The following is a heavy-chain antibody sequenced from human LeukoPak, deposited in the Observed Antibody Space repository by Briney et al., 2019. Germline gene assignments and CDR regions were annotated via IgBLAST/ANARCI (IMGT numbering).Heavy chain of an antibody. V-gene: IGHV5-10-1*01. Sequence: GESLRISCKGSGYSFTSYRISWVRQMPGKGLEWMGRIDPSDSYTNYSPSFQGHVTISADKSISTAYLQWSSLKASDTAMYYCARLGGDMFHAWTPPGFDYWGQGTLVTVSS. CDR1: GYSFTSYR. D-gene: IGHD3-10*01. CDR2: IDPSDSYT. J-gene: IGHJ4*02. CDR3: ARLGGDMFHAWTPPGFDY.